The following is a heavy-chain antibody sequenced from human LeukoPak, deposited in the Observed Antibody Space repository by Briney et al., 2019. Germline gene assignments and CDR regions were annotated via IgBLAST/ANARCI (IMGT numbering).Heavy chain of an antibody. CDR1: GFPFRTYE. D-gene: IGHD6-19*01. Sequence: PGGSLSLSCAASGFPFRTYEMNWVRHAPGGGLEWVSYIGTRITTTYCADSVQGRFTVSRDDAKTSLYLQMSSLRAEDTAVYYCARSVYDLRGLRLVPVFDYWGQGTLVTVSS. CDR3: ARSVYDLRGLRLVPVFDY. CDR2: IGTRITTT. V-gene: IGHV3-48*03. J-gene: IGHJ4*02.